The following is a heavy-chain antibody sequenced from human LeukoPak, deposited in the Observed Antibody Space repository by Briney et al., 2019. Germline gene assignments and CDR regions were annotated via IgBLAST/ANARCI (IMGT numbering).Heavy chain of an antibody. J-gene: IGHJ5*02. Sequence: SGNLSCKASGYAITCYDMHWVRQAPGPGHGWRGGVIPIFGTANYAPNFQARVTITADESTSTASMTLSSVRSEDTAVYFCASAPGYRSSWPDTWFDPWGGGTLVRVSS. CDR3: ASAPGYRSSWPDTWFDP. CDR2: VIPIFGTA. D-gene: IGHD6-13*01. V-gene: IGHV1-69*13. CDR1: GYAITCYD.